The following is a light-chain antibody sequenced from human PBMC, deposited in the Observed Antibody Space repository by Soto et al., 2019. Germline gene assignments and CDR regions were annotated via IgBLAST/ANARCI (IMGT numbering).Light chain of an antibody. Sequence: EIVMTQSPATLSVSPGERATLSCRASQSVSSNLAWYQQKPGQAPRLLIYGASTRATGIPARFSGSGSGTELTLTITILQSERSAVGGCQRYNSGSSLTFGGGTKVDIK. CDR2: GAS. CDR3: QRYNSGSSLT. CDR1: QSVSSN. V-gene: IGKV3-15*01. J-gene: IGKJ4*01.